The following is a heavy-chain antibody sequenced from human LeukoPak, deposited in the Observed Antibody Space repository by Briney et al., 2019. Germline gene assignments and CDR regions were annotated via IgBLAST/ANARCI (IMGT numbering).Heavy chain of an antibody. Sequence: GESLEISCKGSGYSINNYWIGWVRQMPGKGLEWMGIIYPADSDIRYSPSFQGQVTISADKSISTVYLQWSSLKASDTAMYYCARQEYCSGGSCYTRFDPWGQGTLVTVSS. V-gene: IGHV5-51*01. CDR3: ARQEYCSGGSCYTRFDP. CDR2: IYPADSDI. J-gene: IGHJ5*02. CDR1: GYSINNYW. D-gene: IGHD2-15*01.